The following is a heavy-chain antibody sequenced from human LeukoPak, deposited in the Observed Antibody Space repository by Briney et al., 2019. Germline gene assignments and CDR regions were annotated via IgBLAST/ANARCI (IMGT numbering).Heavy chain of an antibody. CDR1: GGSISSYY. V-gene: IGHV4-59*01. Sequence: SETLSLTCTVSGGSISSYYWSWIRQPPGKGLEWIGYIFYSGSTSYNPSLKSRVTIPVDTSKNQFSLKLSSVTAADTAVYYCARDPSVDSWTIFDYWGQGTLVTVSS. CDR3: ARDPSVDSWTIFDY. CDR2: IFYSGST. D-gene: IGHD6-13*01. J-gene: IGHJ4*02.